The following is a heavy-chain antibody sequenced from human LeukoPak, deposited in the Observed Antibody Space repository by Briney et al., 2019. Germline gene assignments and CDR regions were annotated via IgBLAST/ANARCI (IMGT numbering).Heavy chain of an antibody. CDR2: INSDATRR. CDR3: ARDGPSTTDAFDI. J-gene: IGHJ3*02. V-gene: IGHV3-74*01. CDR1: GFTFSDYW. D-gene: IGHD2/OR15-2a*01. Sequence: GGSLRLSRVASGFTFSDYWIHWVRQSPGKGLVWISRINSDATRRRYADSVKGRFTISRDNSKNTLYLQMNSLRAEDTAVYYCARDGPSTTDAFDIWGQGTMVTVSS.